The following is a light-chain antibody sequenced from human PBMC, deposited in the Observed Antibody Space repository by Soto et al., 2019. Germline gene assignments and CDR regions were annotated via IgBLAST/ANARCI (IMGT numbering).Light chain of an antibody. CDR1: QSISTY. J-gene: IGKJ3*01. Sequence: DIQMTQSPSSLSASIGDTVTISCRTSQSISTYLNWYQQKPGEAPKALIYAASTLQSGVPLRFSGSGSGTDFTLTISSLQPEDVATYYCQQSYITPTFGPGTKVDIK. CDR2: AAS. V-gene: IGKV1-39*01. CDR3: QQSYITPT.